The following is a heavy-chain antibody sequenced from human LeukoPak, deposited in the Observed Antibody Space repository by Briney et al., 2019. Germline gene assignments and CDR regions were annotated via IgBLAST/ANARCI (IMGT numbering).Heavy chain of an antibody. Sequence: SETLSLTCTVSGVSIFSSYWNWVRQPPGKGLEWIGCVHYSGSTSYNPSLKSRVTISVDTSKSQFSLKLSSATAADTAVYYCATGRSIRYFDYWGQGTLLTVSS. CDR1: GVSIFSSY. J-gene: IGHJ4*02. D-gene: IGHD3-9*01. V-gene: IGHV4-59*12. CDR3: ATGRSIRYFDY. CDR2: VHYSGST.